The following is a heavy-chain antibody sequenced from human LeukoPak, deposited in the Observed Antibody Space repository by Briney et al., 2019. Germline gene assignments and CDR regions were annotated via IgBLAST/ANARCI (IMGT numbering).Heavy chain of an antibody. CDR3: ARGLLGVTNAVDY. D-gene: IGHD1-26*01. J-gene: IGHJ4*02. CDR2: ISYSGIT. CDR1: GGSFSGYY. V-gene: IGHV4-59*01. Sequence: SETLSLTCAVYGGSFSGYYWSWIRQPPGKYLEWIGYISYSGITNYNPSLKSRVTLSVDTSKNQFSLKLSSVTAADTAVYYCARGLLGVTNAVDYWGQGTLTTVSS.